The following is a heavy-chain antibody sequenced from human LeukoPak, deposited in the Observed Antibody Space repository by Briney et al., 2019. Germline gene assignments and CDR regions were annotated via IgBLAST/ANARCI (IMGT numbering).Heavy chain of an antibody. J-gene: IGHJ6*03. CDR1: GFTFSSYW. CDR2: IKQDGSEK. D-gene: IGHD6-19*01. V-gene: IGHV3-7*01. CDR3: ARVQVSGWYSTYYYYYYMDV. Sequence: AGGSLRLSCAASGFTFSSYWMSWGRQAPGKGLEWVANIKQDGSEKYYVDSVKGRFTISRDNAKNSLYLQMNSLRAEDTAVYYCARVQVSGWYSTYYYYYYMDVWGKGTTVTVSS.